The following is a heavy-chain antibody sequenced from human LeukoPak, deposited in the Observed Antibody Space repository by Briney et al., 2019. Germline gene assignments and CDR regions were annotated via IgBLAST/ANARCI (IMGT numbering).Heavy chain of an antibody. CDR3: VRDPEALDY. Sequence: GGSLRLSCAASGFSFSSYSMNWVRQAPGKGLEWVSYISIGRPTMHYAGSVRGRFTISRDNAKNSLYLQMNSLRDEDTAVYYCVRDPEALDYWGQGALVTVSS. J-gene: IGHJ4*02. CDR1: GFSFSSYS. CDR2: ISIGRPTM. V-gene: IGHV3-48*02.